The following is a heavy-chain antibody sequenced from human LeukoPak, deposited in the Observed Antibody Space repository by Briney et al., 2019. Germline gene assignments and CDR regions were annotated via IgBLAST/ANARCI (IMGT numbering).Heavy chain of an antibody. CDR2: ISAYNGNT. Sequence: ASVKVSCKASGYTFTSYGISWVRQAPEQGLEWMGWISAYNGNTNYAQKLQGRVTMTTDTSTSTAYMELRSLRSDDTAVYYCARDNSLQDMAWWFDPWGQGTLVIVSS. CDR3: ARDNSLQDMAWWFDP. CDR1: GYTFTSYG. D-gene: IGHD5-24*01. J-gene: IGHJ5*02. V-gene: IGHV1-18*01.